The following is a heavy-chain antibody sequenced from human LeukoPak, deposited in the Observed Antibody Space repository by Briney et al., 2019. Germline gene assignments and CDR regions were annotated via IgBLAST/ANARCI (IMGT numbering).Heavy chain of an antibody. V-gene: IGHV3-15*01. CDR2: IKSKTDGGTT. CDR3: TTDKVSGWNLGY. CDR1: GFTFSNAW. Sequence: GGSLRLSCAASGFTFSNAWMSWVRQAPGKGLEWVGRIKSKTDGGTTDYAAPVKDRFIISRDDSKNTLYLQMNSLKTEDTAVYYCTTDKVSGWNLGYWGQGTLVTVSS. D-gene: IGHD6-19*01. J-gene: IGHJ4*02.